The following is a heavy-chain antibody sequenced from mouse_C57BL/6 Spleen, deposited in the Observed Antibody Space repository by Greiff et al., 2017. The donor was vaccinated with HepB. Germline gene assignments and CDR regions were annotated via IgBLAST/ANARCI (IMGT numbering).Heavy chain of an antibody. V-gene: IGHV1-15*01. Sequence: QVQLQQSGAELVRPGASVTLSCKASGYTFTDYEMHWVKQTPVHGLEWIGAIDPETGGTAYNQKFKGKAILTADKSSSTAYMELRSLTSEDSAVYYCTRLGLGYVTFAYWGQGTLVTVSA. CDR2: IDPETGGT. D-gene: IGHD6-5*01. J-gene: IGHJ3*01. CDR3: TRLGLGYVTFAY. CDR1: GYTFTDYE.